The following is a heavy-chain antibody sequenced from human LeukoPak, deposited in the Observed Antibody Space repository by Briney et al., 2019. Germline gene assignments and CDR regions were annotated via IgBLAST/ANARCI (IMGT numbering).Heavy chain of an antibody. J-gene: IGHJ4*02. CDR1: GGPLSDGDYY. V-gene: IGHV4-30-4*01. Sequence: SETLSLTCTVSGGPLSDGDYYWSWTRQPPGKGLEWIGYVYYTGSTYYNPSLKSRVTISVDTSKSQFSPELTSVTAADTAIYYCAKVRDCGGDCSAFDYWGQGTLVTVSS. CDR3: AKVRDCGGDCSAFDY. D-gene: IGHD2-21*02. CDR2: VYYTGST.